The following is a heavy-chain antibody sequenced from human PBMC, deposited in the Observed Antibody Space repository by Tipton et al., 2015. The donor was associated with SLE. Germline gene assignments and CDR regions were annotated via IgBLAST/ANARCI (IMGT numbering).Heavy chain of an antibody. CDR1: GGSFSGYY. Sequence: TLSLTCAVYGGSFSGYYWSWIRQPAGKGLEWIGRIYTSGSTNYNPSLKSRVTMSVDTSKNQFSLKLSSVTAADTAVYYCARLGKEDSSGWSPFDYWGQGTLVTVSS. CDR3: ARLGKEDSSGWSPFDY. V-gene: IGHV4-59*10. D-gene: IGHD6-19*01. CDR2: IYTSGST. J-gene: IGHJ4*02.